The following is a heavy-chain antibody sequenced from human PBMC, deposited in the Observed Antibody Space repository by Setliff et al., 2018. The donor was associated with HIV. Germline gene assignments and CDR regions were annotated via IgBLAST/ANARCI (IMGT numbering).Heavy chain of an antibody. J-gene: IGHJ3*01. V-gene: IGHV5-51*01. CDR1: GYSFTSYW. CDR3: ARVGDTSGYYFYIFDP. Sequence: PGESLKISCQGSGYSFTSYWIGWVRQMPGKGLEWMGLIHPIDSDVRYSPSFQGQVTMSADKSINTAYLQWGSLKASDSAMYYCARVGDTSGYYFYIFDPWGQGTMVTVSS. CDR2: IHPIDSDV. D-gene: IGHD3-22*01.